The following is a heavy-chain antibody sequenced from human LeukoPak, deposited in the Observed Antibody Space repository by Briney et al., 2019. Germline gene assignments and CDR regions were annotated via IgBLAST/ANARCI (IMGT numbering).Heavy chain of an antibody. CDR2: INPNSGGT. CDR3: AREAAAENWFDP. D-gene: IGHD6-13*01. J-gene: IGHJ5*02. V-gene: IGHV1-2*04. Sequence: ASVKVSCKASGYTFTSYAMNWVRQAPGQGLEWMGWINPNSGGTNYAQKFQGWVTMTRDTSISTAYMELSRLRSDDTAVYYCAREAAAENWFDPWGQGTLVTVSS. CDR1: GYTFTSYA.